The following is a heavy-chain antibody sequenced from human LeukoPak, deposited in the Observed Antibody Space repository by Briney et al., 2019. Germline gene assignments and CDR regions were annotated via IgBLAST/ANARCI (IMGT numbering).Heavy chain of an antibody. CDR3: ARVPGTNYDYAWGSEYYFDY. Sequence: PSETLSLTCAVYGGSFSGYYWSWIRQPPGKGLEWIGEINHSGSTNYNPSLKSRVTISVDTSKNQFSLKLSSVTAADTAVYYCARVPGTNYDYAWGSEYYFDYWGQGTLVTVSS. CDR2: INHSGST. D-gene: IGHD3-16*01. V-gene: IGHV4-34*01. J-gene: IGHJ4*02. CDR1: GGSFSGYY.